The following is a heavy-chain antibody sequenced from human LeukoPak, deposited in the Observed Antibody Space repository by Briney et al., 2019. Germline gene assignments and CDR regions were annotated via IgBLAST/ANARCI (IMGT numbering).Heavy chain of an antibody. Sequence: GGSLRLSCAASGFTFSSYEMSWVRQAPGKGLEWVANIKQDGSEKYYVDSVKGRFTISRDNAKNSLYLQMNSLRAEDTAVYYCARGPIDSYDSSGYYWFYFDYWGQGTLVTVSS. J-gene: IGHJ4*02. CDR3: ARGPIDSYDSSGYYWFYFDY. D-gene: IGHD3-22*01. V-gene: IGHV3-7*01. CDR1: GFTFSSYE. CDR2: IKQDGSEK.